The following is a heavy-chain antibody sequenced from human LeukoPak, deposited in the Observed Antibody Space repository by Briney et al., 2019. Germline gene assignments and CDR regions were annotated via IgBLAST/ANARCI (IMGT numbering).Heavy chain of an antibody. CDR3: ARDLASTPYWELDY. D-gene: IGHD1-26*01. CDR2: IDPNSGDT. V-gene: IGHV1-2*06. J-gene: IGHJ4*02. CDR1: GYTFTAYY. Sequence: ASVKVSCKASGYTFTAYYIHWVRQAPGQGLEWMGRIDPNSGDTKFAQEFQGRVTMTRDTSITTAQMELSRLKSDDTALYYRARDLASTPYWELDYWGQGTLLTVSS.